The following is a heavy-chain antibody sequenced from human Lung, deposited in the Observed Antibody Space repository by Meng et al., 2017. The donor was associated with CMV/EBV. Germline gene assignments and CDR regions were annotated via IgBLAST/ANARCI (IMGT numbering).Heavy chain of an antibody. CDR1: GYTFTGYY. J-gene: IGHJ3*02. CDR3: AGRQWDLQNALDI. V-gene: IGHV1-2*02. CDR2: INPNSSGT. D-gene: IGHD1-26*01. Sequence: AVKVSCXASGYTFTGYYIHWVRQAPGQGLEWMGSINPNSSGTKYAQKFQGRVTLTRDTSSSTVYMELSRLKTDDTAVYYCAGRQWDLQNALDIWGQGTEVTVSS.